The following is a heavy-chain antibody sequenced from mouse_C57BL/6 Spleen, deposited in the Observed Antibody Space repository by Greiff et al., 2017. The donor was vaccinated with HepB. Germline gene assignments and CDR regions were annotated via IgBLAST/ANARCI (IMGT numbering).Heavy chain of an antibody. D-gene: IGHD1-1*01. Sequence: QVQLQQPGAELVKPGASVKVSCKASGYTFTSYWMHWVKQRPGQGLEWIGRIHPSDSDTNYHQKFKGKATLTVDTSSSTAYMQLSSLTSEDSAVFYCALFITTVVAHFDYWGQGTTLTVSS. CDR1: GYTFTSYW. J-gene: IGHJ2*01. CDR3: ALFITTVVAHFDY. CDR2: IHPSDSDT. V-gene: IGHV1-74*01.